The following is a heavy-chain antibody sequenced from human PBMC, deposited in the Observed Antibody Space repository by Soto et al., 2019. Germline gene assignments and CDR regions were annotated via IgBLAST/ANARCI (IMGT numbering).Heavy chain of an antibody. D-gene: IGHD4-17*01. CDR1: GGSISSGGYS. CDR2: IYHSGST. Sequence: QLQLQESGSGLVKPSQTLSLTCAVSGGSISSGGYSWSWLRQPPGKGLEWIGYIYHSGSTYYNPSLKSPVTISVDRSTNQFSLKLSSVTAAATAVYYCASIMTTVTKYYYYGMDVWGQGTTVTVSS. V-gene: IGHV4-30-2*01. J-gene: IGHJ6*02. CDR3: ASIMTTVTKYYYYGMDV.